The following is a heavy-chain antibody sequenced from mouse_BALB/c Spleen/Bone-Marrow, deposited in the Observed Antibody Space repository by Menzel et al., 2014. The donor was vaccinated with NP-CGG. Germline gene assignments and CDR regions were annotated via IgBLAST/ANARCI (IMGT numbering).Heavy chain of an antibody. CDR1: GFTFSSYA. Sequence: EVQGVESGGGLVKPGGSLKLSCAASGFTFSSYAMSWVRQTPEKRLEWVATINSGGSYPYYPDSVKGRFTISRDNAKSTLYVQMSSLRSEDTAMYYCARRGYGLYAMDYWGQGTSVSVSS. CDR3: ARRGYGLYAMDY. J-gene: IGHJ4*01. CDR2: INSGGSYP. V-gene: IGHV5-9-3*01. D-gene: IGHD1-1*01.